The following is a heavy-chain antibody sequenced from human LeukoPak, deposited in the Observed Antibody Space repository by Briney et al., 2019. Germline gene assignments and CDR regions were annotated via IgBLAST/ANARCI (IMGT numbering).Heavy chain of an antibody. J-gene: IGHJ6*03. CDR2: ISVYNGNT. CDR1: GYTFTSYG. D-gene: IGHD6-19*01. Sequence: ASVKVSCKASGYTFTSYGISWVRQAPGQGLEWMGWISVYNGNTNYAQKLQGRVTMTTEKSTSTAYMELKNLRSDDTAVYYCARGHRGDSSAWTYYYYYMDVWGKGTTVTVSS. V-gene: IGHV1-18*01. CDR3: ARGHRGDSSAWTYYYYYMDV.